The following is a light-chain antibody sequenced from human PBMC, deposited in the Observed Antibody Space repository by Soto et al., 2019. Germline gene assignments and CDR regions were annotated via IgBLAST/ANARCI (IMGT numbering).Light chain of an antibody. CDR1: SGHSNYA. CDR2: LNSDGSH. V-gene: IGLV4-69*01. CDR3: QTWGSGIVV. J-gene: IGLJ2*01. Sequence: QPVLTQSPSASAPLGASVKLTCTLSSGHSNYAIAWHQQQSEKGPRYLMKLNSDGSHSKGDGIPDRFSGSSSGAERYLTISSLQSEDEADYYCQTWGSGIVVSGGGTKLTVL.